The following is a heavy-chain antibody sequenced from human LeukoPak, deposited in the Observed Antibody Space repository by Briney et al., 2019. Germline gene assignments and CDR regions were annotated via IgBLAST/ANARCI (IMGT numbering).Heavy chain of an antibody. V-gene: IGHV3-30*02. CDR1: GFTFSS. J-gene: IGHJ6*03. Sequence: GGSLRLSCAASGFTFSSGLTFSTYGMYMRYDGSHKDYADSVKGRFTVSGDNSKSTLYLQMNSLRAEDTAVYYCARFWGTMVRGVDYYYMDVWGKGTTVTVSS. CDR3: ARFWGTMVRGVDYYYMDV. D-gene: IGHD3-10*01. CDR2: MRYDGSHK.